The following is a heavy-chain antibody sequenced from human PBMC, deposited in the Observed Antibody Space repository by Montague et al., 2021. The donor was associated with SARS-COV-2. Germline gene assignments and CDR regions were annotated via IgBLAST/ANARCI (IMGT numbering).Heavy chain of an antibody. CDR3: ARGYDSSGYQY. Sequence: SRRLSCAASGFTFSTFWMTLVRQVPGKGLEWVANIKQDGSEKYYVDSVKGRFTISRDNAKNSLYLQLDSLRAEDTAVYYCARGYDSSGYQYWGQGTLVTVSS. CDR1: GFTFSTFW. J-gene: IGHJ4*02. D-gene: IGHD3-22*01. V-gene: IGHV3-7*05. CDR2: IKQDGSEK.